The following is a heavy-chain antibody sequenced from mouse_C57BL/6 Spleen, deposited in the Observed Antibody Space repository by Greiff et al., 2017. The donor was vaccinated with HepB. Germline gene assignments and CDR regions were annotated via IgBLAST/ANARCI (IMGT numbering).Heavy chain of an antibody. D-gene: IGHD1-1*01. CDR2: IYPRDGST. Sequence: VQLQQSGPELVKPGASVKLSCKASGHTFTSYDINWVKQRTGQGLEWIGWIYPRDGSTKYNEKFKGKAPLTVDTSSSTAYMELHSLTSEDSAVYFCARPLLLRFHYYAMDYWGQGTSVTVSS. CDR1: GHTFTSYD. V-gene: IGHV1-85*01. CDR3: ARPLLLRFHYYAMDY. J-gene: IGHJ4*01.